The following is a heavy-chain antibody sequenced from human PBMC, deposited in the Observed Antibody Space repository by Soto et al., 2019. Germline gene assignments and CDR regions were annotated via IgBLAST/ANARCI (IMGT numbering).Heavy chain of an antibody. CDR1: GLTFSDYY. D-gene: IGHD5-18*01. CDR2: ISSSSSYT. CDR3: ARVDGYSYGYSRSFDY. J-gene: IGHJ4*02. V-gene: IGHV3-11*06. Sequence: GGSLRLSCAASGLTFSDYYMSWIRQAPGKGLEWVSYISSSSSYTNYADSVKGRFTISRDNAKNSLYLQMNSLRAEDTAVYYCARVDGYSYGYSRSFDYWGQGTLVTVSS.